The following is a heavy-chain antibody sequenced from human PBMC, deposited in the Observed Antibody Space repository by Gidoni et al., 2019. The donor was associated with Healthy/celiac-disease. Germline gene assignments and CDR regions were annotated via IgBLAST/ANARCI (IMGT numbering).Heavy chain of an antibody. CDR2: IRSKAYGGTT. CDR1: GFTFGDYA. V-gene: IGHV3-49*05. J-gene: IGHJ3*02. D-gene: IGHD1-26*01. CDR3: TRDVGASPRDAFDI. Sequence: VQLVESGGGLVKPGRSLRLSCTASGFTFGDYAMSWFRQAPGKGLEWVGFIRSKAYGGTTEYAASVKGRFTISRDDSKSIAYLQMNSLKTEDTAVYYCTRDVGASPRDAFDIWGQGTMVTVSS.